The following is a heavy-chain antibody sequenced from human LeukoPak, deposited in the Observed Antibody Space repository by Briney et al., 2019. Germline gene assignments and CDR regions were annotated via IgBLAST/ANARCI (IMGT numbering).Heavy chain of an antibody. J-gene: IGHJ4*02. CDR1: AFIFSNYA. V-gene: IGHV3-23*01. Sequence: GGSLRLSCAASAFIFSNYAMSWVRQTPGKGLEWVSSTTTSAETWYADSVKGRFTTSRDTSKSTLFLHLSNLRPEDTAIDFCARDQGPGYAPVGSATHAYWGQGTLVAVSS. CDR2: TTTSAET. D-gene: IGHD3-9*01. CDR3: ARDQGPGYAPVGSATHAY.